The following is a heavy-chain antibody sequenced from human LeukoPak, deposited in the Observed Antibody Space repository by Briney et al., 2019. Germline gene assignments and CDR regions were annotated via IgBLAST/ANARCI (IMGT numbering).Heavy chain of an antibody. CDR3: ASGLNSRSSSC. D-gene: IGHD6-13*01. CDR2: ICPETGGT. CDR1: GYSFTGYC. J-gene: IGHJ4*02. Sequence: ASVKVSCKASGYSFTGYCMHWVRQAPGQGLEWMGRICPETGGTNYAQKFQGRVTVTTDTTVSTAYMELSGLKSDDTAVYYCASGLNSRSSSCWGQGTRVTVSS. V-gene: IGHV1-2*02.